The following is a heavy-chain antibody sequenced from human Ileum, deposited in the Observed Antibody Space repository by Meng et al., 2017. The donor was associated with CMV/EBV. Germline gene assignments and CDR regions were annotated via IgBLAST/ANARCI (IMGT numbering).Heavy chain of an antibody. D-gene: IGHD4-17*01. J-gene: IGHJ4*02. Sequence: QVQLVESGGDLVKPGGSLRLSFAASGFTFGAYYMAWVRQAPGKGLEWVSYITGSGNTIYYADSVKGRFTISRDNAKSSLYLEINSLRAEDTAVYYCVRGNYGFDYWGQGTLVTVSS. CDR3: VRGNYGFDY. CDR1: GFTFGAYY. V-gene: IGHV3-11*01. CDR2: ITGSGNTI.